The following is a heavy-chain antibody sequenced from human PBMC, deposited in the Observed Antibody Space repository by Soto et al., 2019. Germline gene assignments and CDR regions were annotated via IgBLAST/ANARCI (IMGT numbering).Heavy chain of an antibody. J-gene: IGHJ4*02. CDR2: ISGSGGST. D-gene: IGHD5-18*01. CDR3: AKNRQYGLWPDR. Sequence: EVQLLESGGGLVQPGGSLRLSCAASGFTFSSYAMSWVRQAPGKGLEWVSAISGSGGSTYYADSVKGRFTIYRDNSKNTLYLQMNSLRAEDTAVYYCAKNRQYGLWPDRWGQGTLVTVSS. V-gene: IGHV3-23*01. CDR1: GFTFSSYA.